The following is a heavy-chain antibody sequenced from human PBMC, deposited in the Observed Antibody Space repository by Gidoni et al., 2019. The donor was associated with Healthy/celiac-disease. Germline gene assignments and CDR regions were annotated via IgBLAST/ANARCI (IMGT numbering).Heavy chain of an antibody. CDR3: ARDGVPEYSSSSSVFDY. Sequence: VQLVQSGAAVQKPGSSVKVSCKASVGTISSYAISWVRHAPGQGLEWKGGIFPIFGAANYGQKFQGRVTITADGSTSTAYMELSSLRSEDTAVDYWARDGVPEYSSSSSVFDYWGQGTLVTVSS. D-gene: IGHD6-6*01. J-gene: IGHJ4*02. CDR1: VGTISSYA. CDR2: IFPIFGAA. V-gene: IGHV1-69*01.